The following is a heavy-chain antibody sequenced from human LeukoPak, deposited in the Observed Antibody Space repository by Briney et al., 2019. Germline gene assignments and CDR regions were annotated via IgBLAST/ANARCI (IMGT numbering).Heavy chain of an antibody. J-gene: IGHJ5*02. V-gene: IGHV4-39*07. Sequence: SETLSLTCTVSGGSISSSPYYWGWICQPPGKGLEWIGSIYYSGTTHYNPSLESRVPISVDTSKNPFSLKLASVTAADTAIYYCAKGAGGFSYYNWFDPWGQGTLVTVSS. CDR2: IYYSGTT. D-gene: IGHD5-18*01. CDR3: AKGAGGFSYYNWFDP. CDR1: GGSISSSPYY.